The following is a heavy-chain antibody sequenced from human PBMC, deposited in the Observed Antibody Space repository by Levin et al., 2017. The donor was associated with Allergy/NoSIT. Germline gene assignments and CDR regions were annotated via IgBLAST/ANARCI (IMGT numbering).Heavy chain of an antibody. CDR3: ARVTYYDRYGMDV. V-gene: IGHV3-11*01. CDR2: ISPSGTMI. Sequence: GGSLRLSCAASGFTFSDYYMTWIRQAPGKGLEWVSYISPSGTMIYYADSLGGRFTISRDNDKNSLYLQMNSLRVEDTAIYYCARVTYYDRYGMDVWGQGTTGTVSS. D-gene: IGHD3-22*01. J-gene: IGHJ6*02. CDR1: GFTFSDYY.